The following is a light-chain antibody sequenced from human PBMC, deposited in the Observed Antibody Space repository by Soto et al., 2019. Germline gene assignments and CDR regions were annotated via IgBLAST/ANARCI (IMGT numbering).Light chain of an antibody. CDR3: QQYDNWPPIT. J-gene: IGKJ5*01. CDR2: DAS. CDR1: QSVSSN. V-gene: IGKV3-15*01. Sequence: EIVMTQSPATLSVSVGERVTLSCRASQSVSSNLAWYQQRPGQAPRLLIYDASTRASGIPARVSGSGSGTEFTLTISSLQSEDFAVYYCQQYDNWPPITFGQGTRLEI.